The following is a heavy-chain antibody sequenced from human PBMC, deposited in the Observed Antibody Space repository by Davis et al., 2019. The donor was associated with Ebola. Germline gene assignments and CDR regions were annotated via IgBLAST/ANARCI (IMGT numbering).Heavy chain of an antibody. V-gene: IGHV4-4*02. CDR1: GGSISSSNW. Sequence: SETLSLTCAVSGGSISSSNWWSWVRQPPGKGLEWIGEIYHSGSTNYNPSLKSRVTISVDKSKNQFSLKLSSVTAADTAVYYCARDSLRGGVVAAYGMDVWGKGTTVTVSS. CDR3: ARDSLRGGVVAAYGMDV. D-gene: IGHD3-16*01. CDR2: IYHSGST. J-gene: IGHJ6*04.